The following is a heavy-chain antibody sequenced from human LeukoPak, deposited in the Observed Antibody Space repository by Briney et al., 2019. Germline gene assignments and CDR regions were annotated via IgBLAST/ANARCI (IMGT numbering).Heavy chain of an antibody. D-gene: IGHD6-13*01. CDR2: ISYDGSNK. CDR1: GFTFSSYG. Sequence: GRSLRLSCAASGFTFSSYGMHWVRQAPGKGLEWVAVISYDGSNKYYADSVKGRFTISRDNSKNTLYLQMNSLRAEDTAVYYCAREVRIAAAGPNWFDPWGQGTLVTVSS. V-gene: IGHV3-30*03. CDR3: AREVRIAAAGPNWFDP. J-gene: IGHJ5*02.